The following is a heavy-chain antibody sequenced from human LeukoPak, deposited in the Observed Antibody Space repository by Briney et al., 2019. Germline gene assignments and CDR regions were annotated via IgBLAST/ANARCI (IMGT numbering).Heavy chain of an antibody. D-gene: IGHD3-22*01. J-gene: IGHJ4*02. CDR1: GFSFSSYA. CDR2: INGRGDST. Sequence: GGSLRLSCAASGFSFSSYAMSWVRQAPGKGLEWVSGINGRGDSTVYADSVKGRFTISRDNSKNTLYLQMNSLRVEDTAVYYCARGVDYYENSGTIDYWGQGTLVTVSS. V-gene: IGHV3-23*01. CDR3: ARGVDYYENSGTIDY.